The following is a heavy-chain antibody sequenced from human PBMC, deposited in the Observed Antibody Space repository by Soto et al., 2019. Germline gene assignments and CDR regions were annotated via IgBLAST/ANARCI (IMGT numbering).Heavy chain of an antibody. D-gene: IGHD6-13*01. CDR3: ARALQRSSSSWYDY. CDR2: IYYSGST. Sequence: QVQLQESGPGLVKPSETLSLTCTVSGGSISSYYWSWIRQPPGKGLEWIGYIYYSGSTNYNPSLNRRLTISVHTSKNQFSLKLSSVTAADTAVYYCARALQRSSSSWYDYWGQGTLVTVSS. J-gene: IGHJ4*02. V-gene: IGHV4-59*01. CDR1: GGSISSYY.